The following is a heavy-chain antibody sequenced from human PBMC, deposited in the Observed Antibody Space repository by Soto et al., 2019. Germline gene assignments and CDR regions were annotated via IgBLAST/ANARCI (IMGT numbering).Heavy chain of an antibody. CDR3: ARDPSMTTVTTLDY. V-gene: IGHV3-21*01. CDR2: ISSSSSYI. J-gene: IGHJ4*02. CDR1: GFTFSSDS. D-gene: IGHD4-17*01. Sequence: GGSLRLACAASGFTFSSDSMNWVRQAPGEGLEWVSSISSSSSYIYYADSVKGRFTISRDNAKNSLYLQMNSLRAEDTAVYYCARDPSMTTVTTLDYWGQGTLVTVSS.